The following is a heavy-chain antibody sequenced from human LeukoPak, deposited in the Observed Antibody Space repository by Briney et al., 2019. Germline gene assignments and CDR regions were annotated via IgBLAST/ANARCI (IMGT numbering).Heavy chain of an antibody. D-gene: IGHD3-10*01. V-gene: IGHV4-34*01. J-gene: IGHJ6*03. CDR2: IHHSGST. CDR3: ARGRGDYGSGSYYQYYYYYYMDV. CDR1: GDSFSGYY. Sequence: PSETLSLTCAVYGDSFSGYYWRWLRHPPEEGREWLGEIHHSGSTNYTPPLKSRVTIPVDQAKNQVSLKLSSVTAADSAVYYCARGRGDYGSGSYYQYYYYYYMDVWGKGTTVTISS.